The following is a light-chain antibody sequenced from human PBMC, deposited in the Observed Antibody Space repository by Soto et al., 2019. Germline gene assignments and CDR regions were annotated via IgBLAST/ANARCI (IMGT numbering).Light chain of an antibody. CDR1: SSDVDDYRY. CDR2: DGT. J-gene: IGLJ1*01. Sequence: QSVLAQPRSVSGSPGQLLTISCTGTSSDVDDYRYVSWYQQYPGKAPKLVIYDGTKRPSGLPDRFSGSNSGNTASLTISGLQAEDEADYYCCSYVTTPEIFGTGTKVTVL. V-gene: IGLV2-11*01. CDR3: CSYVTTPEI.